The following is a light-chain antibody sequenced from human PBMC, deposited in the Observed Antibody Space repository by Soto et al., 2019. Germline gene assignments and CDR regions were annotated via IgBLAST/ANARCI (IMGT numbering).Light chain of an antibody. J-gene: IGLJ1*01. CDR3: CSYAGSNTFV. CDR1: SSDVGSYNL. V-gene: IGLV2-23*01. CDR2: EGS. Sequence: QSALPQPASVSGSPGQSITISCTGTSSDVGSYNLVSWYQHHPGKAPKLMIYEGSKRPSGVSNRFSGSKSGNTASLTISGLQAEDEADYFCCSYAGSNTFVFGTGTKVTVL.